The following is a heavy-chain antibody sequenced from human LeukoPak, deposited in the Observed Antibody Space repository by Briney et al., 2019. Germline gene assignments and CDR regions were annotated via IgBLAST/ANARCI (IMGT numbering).Heavy chain of an antibody. D-gene: IGHD5-18*01. CDR1: GGSISSGDYY. CDR3: ARLTATVVTPPLAFDI. V-gene: IGHV4-30-4*01. Sequence: PSQTLSLTCTVSGGSISSGDYYWSWIRQPPGKGLEWIGYIYYSGSTYYNPSLKSRVTISVDRSKNQFSLKLSSVTAADTAVYYCARLTATVVTPPLAFDIWGQGTMVTVSS. J-gene: IGHJ3*02. CDR2: IYYSGST.